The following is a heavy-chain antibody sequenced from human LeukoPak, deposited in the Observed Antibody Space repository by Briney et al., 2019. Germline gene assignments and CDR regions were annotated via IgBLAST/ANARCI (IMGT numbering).Heavy chain of an antibody. CDR1: GFTVSSNY. V-gene: IGHV3-66*01. CDR2: IYSGGST. D-gene: IGHD6-13*01. CDR3: ARVSSSWYSSDY. Sequence: GGSLRLSYAASGFTVSSNYMSWVRQAPGKGLEWVSVIYSGGSTYYADSVKGRFTISRDNSKNTLYLQMNSLRAEDTAVYYCARVSSSWYSSDYWGQGTLVTVSS. J-gene: IGHJ4*02.